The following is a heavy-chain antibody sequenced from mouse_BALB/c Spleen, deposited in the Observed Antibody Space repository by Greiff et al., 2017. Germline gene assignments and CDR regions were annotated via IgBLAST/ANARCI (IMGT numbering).Heavy chain of an antibody. CDR3: TRSYYRASMDY. CDR1: GYTFTSYW. D-gene: IGHD2-14*01. V-gene: IGHV1S22*01. CDR2: IYPGSGST. J-gene: IGHJ4*01. Sequence: LQQPGSELVRPGASVKLSCKASGYTFTSYWMHWVKQRHGQGLEWIVNIYPGSGSTNYDEKFNSKGTLTVDTSSSTAYMHLSSLTSEDSAVYYCTRSYYRASMDYWGQGTSVTVSS.